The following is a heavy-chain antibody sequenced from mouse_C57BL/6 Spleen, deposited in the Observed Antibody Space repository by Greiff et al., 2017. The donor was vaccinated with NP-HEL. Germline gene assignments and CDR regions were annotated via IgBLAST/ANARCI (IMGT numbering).Heavy chain of an antibody. J-gene: IGHJ2*01. V-gene: IGHV1-50*01. CDR1: GYTFTSYW. CDR2: IDPSDSYT. CDR3: ARSHYYGSSYRYFDY. Sequence: QVQLQQPGAELVKPGASVKLSCKASGYTFTSYWMQWVKQRPGQGLEWIGEIDPSDSYTNYNQKFKGKATLTVDTSSSTAYMQLSSLTSEDSAVYYCARSHYYGSSYRYFDYWGQGTTLTVSS. D-gene: IGHD1-1*01.